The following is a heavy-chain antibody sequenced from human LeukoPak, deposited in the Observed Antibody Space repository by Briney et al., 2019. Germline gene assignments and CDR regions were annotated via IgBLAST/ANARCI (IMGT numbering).Heavy chain of an antibody. CDR2: IEQDGSEK. J-gene: IGHJ3*02. D-gene: IGHD3-10*01. CDR1: GFTFTNSW. V-gene: IGHV3-7*01. CDR3: AREPGIGYAFDI. Sequence: GGSLRLSCVVSGFTFTNSWMTWVRQTPGKGLEWVANIEQDGSEKHYVDSVKGRFTISRDNTKNSLYLQMNSPRAEDTAVYYCAREPGIGYAFDIWGQGTMVTVSS.